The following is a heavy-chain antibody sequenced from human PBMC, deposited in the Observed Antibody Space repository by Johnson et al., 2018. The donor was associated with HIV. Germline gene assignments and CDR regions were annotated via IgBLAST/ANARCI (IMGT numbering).Heavy chain of an antibody. V-gene: IGHV3-30*02. CDR2: IRYDGSIK. Sequence: QVQLVESGGGLVQPGGSLRLSCAASGFTVSSNYMSWVRQAPGKGLEWVAFIRYDGSIKYYADSVKGRFTISRDNSKNTLYLQMNSLRAEDTAVYYCARDGGIQLWSAFDIWGQGTMVTVSS. D-gene: IGHD5-18*01. CDR1: GFTVSSNY. CDR3: ARDGGIQLWSAFDI. J-gene: IGHJ3*02.